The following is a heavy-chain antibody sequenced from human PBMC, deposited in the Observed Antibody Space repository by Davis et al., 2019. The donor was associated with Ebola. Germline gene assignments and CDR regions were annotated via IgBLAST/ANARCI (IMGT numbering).Heavy chain of an antibody. CDR1: GYSFTSYW. D-gene: IGHD3-16*01. V-gene: IGHV5-51*01. J-gene: IGHJ4*02. CDR3: ARRDLEGAFDY. Sequence: GESLKISCKGSGYSFTSYWIGWVRQMPGKGLEWMGIIYPGDSDTRYSPSFQGQVTISADESITPAYLQWSSLKASDTAMFYCARRDLEGAFDYWGQGTLVSVSS. CDR2: IYPGDSDT.